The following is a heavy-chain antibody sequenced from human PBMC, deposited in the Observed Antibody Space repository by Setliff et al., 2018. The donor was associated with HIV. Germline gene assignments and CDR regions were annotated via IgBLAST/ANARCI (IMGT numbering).Heavy chain of an antibody. CDR1: GYTFTVYY. Sequence: ASVKVSCKASGYTFTVYYLHWLRQAPGQGLDWMGWMNPNSGGTNYAQKFQGRVTMTRDTSINTAFMELNSLRSDDTAVYYCARLFYDYWSGFYSGAYWGQGTLVTVSS. CDR3: ARLFYDYWSGFYSGAY. D-gene: IGHD3-3*01. V-gene: IGHV1-2*02. CDR2: MNPNSGGT. J-gene: IGHJ4*02.